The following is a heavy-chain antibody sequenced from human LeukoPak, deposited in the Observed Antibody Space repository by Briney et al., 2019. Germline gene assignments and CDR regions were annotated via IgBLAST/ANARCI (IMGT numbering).Heavy chain of an antibody. CDR1: GGSISSYY. V-gene: IGHV4-59*01. D-gene: IGHD5-18*01. Sequence: PSETLSLTCTVSGGSISSYYWSWIRQPPGKGLEWIGYIYYSGSTNYNPSLKSRVTISVDTSKNQFSLKLSSVTAADTAVYYCARGVKIYSYGLYYFDYWGQGTLVTVSS. CDR2: IYYSGST. J-gene: IGHJ4*02. CDR3: ARGVKIYSYGLYYFDY.